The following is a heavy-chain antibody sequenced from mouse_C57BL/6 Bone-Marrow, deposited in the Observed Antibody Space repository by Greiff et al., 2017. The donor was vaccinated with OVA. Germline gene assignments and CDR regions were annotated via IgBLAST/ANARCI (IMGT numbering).Heavy chain of an antibody. CDR3: ARHGYYRGWYFDV. CDR1: GYTFTSYW. Sequence: QVQLQQPGAELVKPGASVKLSCKASGYTFTSYWMHWVKQRPGQGLEWIGMIHPNSGSTNYNEKFKSKATLTVDKSSSTAYMQHSSLTTEDSAVYYCARHGYYRGWYFDVWGTGTTVTVTS. CDR2: IHPNSGST. D-gene: IGHD2-3*01. V-gene: IGHV1-64*01. J-gene: IGHJ1*03.